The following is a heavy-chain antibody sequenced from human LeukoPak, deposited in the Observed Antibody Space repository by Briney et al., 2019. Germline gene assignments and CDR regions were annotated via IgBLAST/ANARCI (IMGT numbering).Heavy chain of an antibody. CDR3: ARGHSTMVRGAIIKRRWFDP. J-gene: IGHJ5*02. CDR1: GYSISSGYY. V-gene: IGHV4-38-2*02. D-gene: IGHD3-10*01. Sequence: SETLSLTCTVSGYSISSGYYWGWIRQPPGKGLEWIGSIYHSGSTYYNPSLKSRVTISVDTSKNQFSLKLSSVTAADTAVYYCARGHSTMVRGAIIKRRWFDPWGQGTLVTVSS. CDR2: IYHSGST.